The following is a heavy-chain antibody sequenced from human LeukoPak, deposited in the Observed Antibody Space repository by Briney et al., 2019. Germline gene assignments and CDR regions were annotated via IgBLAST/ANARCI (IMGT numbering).Heavy chain of an antibody. D-gene: IGHD3-10*01. J-gene: IGHJ4*02. Sequence: GGSLRLSCAASGFTFSSYWMSWVRQAPGKELEWVAIIKPDGSESYCVDSVEGRFTISRDNAKNSLYLQMNSLRAEDTAVYYCARPYYYGSGSSYYFDYWGQGTLVTVSS. CDR3: ARPYYYGSGSSYYFDY. CDR1: GFTFSSYW. CDR2: IKPDGSES. V-gene: IGHV3-7*01.